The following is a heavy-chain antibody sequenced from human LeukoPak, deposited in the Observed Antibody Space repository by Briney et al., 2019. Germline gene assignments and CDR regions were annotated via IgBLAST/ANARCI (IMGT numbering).Heavy chain of an antibody. J-gene: IGHJ4*02. CDR2: INHSGST. CDR3: ARDGGMATINY. V-gene: IGHV4-34*01. D-gene: IGHD5-24*01. CDR1: GFTFSSYA. Sequence: GSLRLSCAASGFTFSSYAMSWIRQPPGKGLEWIGEINHSGSTNYSPSLKSRVTISVDTSKNQFSLKLSSVTAADTAVYYCARDGGMATINYWGQGTLVTVSS.